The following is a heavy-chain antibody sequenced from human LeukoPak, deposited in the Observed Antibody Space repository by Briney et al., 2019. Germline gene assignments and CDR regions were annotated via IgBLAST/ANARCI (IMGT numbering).Heavy chain of an antibody. Sequence: SSETLSLTCTVSGGSIRSYYWSWIRQPAGKGLEWIGRIHSSGSTNYNPSLKTRVTMSVDTSKNQFSLKLNSVTAADTAVYYCAREFSGQDCSGGSCQDYWGQGTLVTVSS. CDR3: AREFSGQDCSGGSCQDY. J-gene: IGHJ4*02. CDR2: IHSSGST. D-gene: IGHD2-15*01. V-gene: IGHV4-4*07. CDR1: GGSIRSYY.